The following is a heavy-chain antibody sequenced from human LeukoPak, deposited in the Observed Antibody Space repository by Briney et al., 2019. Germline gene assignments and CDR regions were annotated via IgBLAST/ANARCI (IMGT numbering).Heavy chain of an antibody. J-gene: IGHJ4*02. Sequence: PSETLSLTCTVSGGSISSSSYYWGWIRQPPGKGLEWIGSIYYSGSTYYNPSLKSRVTISVDTSKNQFSLKLSSVTAADTAVYYCASFPGYSYGHNTRFDYWGQGTLVTVSS. CDR1: GGSISSSSYY. CDR2: IYYSGST. CDR3: ASFPGYSYGHNTRFDY. D-gene: IGHD5-18*01. V-gene: IGHV4-39*07.